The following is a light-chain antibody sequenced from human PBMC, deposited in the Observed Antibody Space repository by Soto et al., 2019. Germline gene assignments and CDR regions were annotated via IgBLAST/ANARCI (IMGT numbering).Light chain of an antibody. J-gene: IGKJ4*01. Sequence: EIVMTQSPATLSVSPGERATLSCRASQSVFTNFAWYQHKPGQAPRLLIYGVSTRATGVPVRFSGSGSGTEFTLTISSLQSEDFAVYYCQQYNTCPLTFGGGTKVEIK. V-gene: IGKV3-15*01. CDR2: GVS. CDR1: QSVFTN. CDR3: QQYNTCPLT.